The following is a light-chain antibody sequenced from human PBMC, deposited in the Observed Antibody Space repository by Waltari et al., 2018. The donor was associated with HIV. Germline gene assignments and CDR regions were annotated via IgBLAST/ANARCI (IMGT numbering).Light chain of an antibody. CDR2: DVS. Sequence: QSALTQPRSVSGSPGQSVTISCTGTSSDVGASTYVPWYRQNPGTVPKLMIYDVSKRPSGVPDRFSGSRSGNTASLTISGLQAEDEADYFCCSYAGNYSYVFGSGSRVTVL. CDR1: SSDVGASTY. V-gene: IGLV2-11*01. J-gene: IGLJ1*01. CDR3: CSYAGNYSYV.